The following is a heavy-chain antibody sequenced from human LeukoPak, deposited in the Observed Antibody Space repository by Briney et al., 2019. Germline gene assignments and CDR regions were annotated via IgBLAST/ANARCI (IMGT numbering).Heavy chain of an antibody. J-gene: IGHJ4*02. D-gene: IGHD6-19*01. CDR1: GVTFNNAW. Sequence: GGSLRLPCAASGVTFNNAWMNWVRQAPGKGVEWVSYITSSTTTIYYADSVKGRFTISRDNAKNSLYLQMNSLRAEDTAVYYCARGGYSSGWGYWGQGTLVTVSS. V-gene: IGHV3-48*01. CDR2: ITSSTTTI. CDR3: ARGGYSSGWGY.